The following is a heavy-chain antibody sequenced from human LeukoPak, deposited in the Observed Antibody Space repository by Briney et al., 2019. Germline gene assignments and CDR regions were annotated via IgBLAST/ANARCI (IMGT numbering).Heavy chain of an antibody. J-gene: IGHJ3*02. CDR3: ARDLYYYDSSGYPYAFDI. CDR2: ISAYNGNT. V-gene: IGHV1-18*01. D-gene: IGHD3-22*01. Sequence: ASVTVSCKASGYTFYSYGISWVRQAPGQGLEWMGWISAYNGNTNYAQNLQGRVTMTTDTSTSTAYMDLRSLRSDDTAVYYCARDLYYYDSSGYPYAFDIWGQGTMVTVSS. CDR1: GYTFYSYG.